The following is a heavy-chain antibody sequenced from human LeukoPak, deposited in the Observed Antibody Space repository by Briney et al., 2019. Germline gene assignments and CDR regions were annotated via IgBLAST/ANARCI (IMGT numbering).Heavy chain of an antibody. Sequence: GGSLRLSCAASGFTFSSYGMHWVRQAPGKGLEWVAVIWYDGSNKYYADSVKGRFTISRDNSKNTLYLQMNSLRAEDTAVYYCARGTQDIVVVVAATQYYFDYWGQGTLVTVSS. CDR1: GFTFSSYG. V-gene: IGHV3-33*01. CDR2: IWYDGSNK. CDR3: ARGTQDIVVVVAATQYYFDY. D-gene: IGHD2-15*01. J-gene: IGHJ4*02.